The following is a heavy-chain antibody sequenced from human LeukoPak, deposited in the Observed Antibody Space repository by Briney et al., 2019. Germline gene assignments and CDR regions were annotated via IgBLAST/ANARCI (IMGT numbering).Heavy chain of an antibody. CDR1: GFSFSDFW. CDR2: VSGGGRSK. D-gene: IGHD3-3*01. J-gene: IGHJ3*01. V-gene: IGHV3-23*01. CDR3: ARVRFGTEWYSSDAFAF. Sequence: GGSLRLSCAGSGFSFSDFWMTWVPHAPGKGLEWVASVSGGGRSKNYIDAVKGRFTVSRDNSKNTVYLQMSSLRTVDTAIYYCARVRFGTEWYSSDAFAFWGQGTMVTVAS.